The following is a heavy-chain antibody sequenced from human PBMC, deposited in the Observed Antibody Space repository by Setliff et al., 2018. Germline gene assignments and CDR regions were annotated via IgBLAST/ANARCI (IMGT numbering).Heavy chain of an antibody. CDR1: GYTFTSYG. CDR3: ARGLIFLPGPSGDMGYFDY. J-gene: IGHJ4*02. V-gene: IGHV1-46*01. D-gene: IGHD7-27*01. CDR2: INPSGGYT. Sequence: ASVKVSCKASGYTFTSYGISWVRQAPGQGLEWMGMINPSGGYTIYAQKFQGRVTMTRDTSTSTVYLELSSLRSEDTAVYYCARGLIFLPGPSGDMGYFDYWGQGTLVTVSS.